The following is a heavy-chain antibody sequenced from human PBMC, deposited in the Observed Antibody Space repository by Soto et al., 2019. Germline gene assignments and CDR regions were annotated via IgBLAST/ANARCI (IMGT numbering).Heavy chain of an antibody. D-gene: IGHD6-25*01. V-gene: IGHV3-33*08. J-gene: IGHJ5*02. CDR2: IWYDGSKE. Sequence: QEQLAESGGGVVQPGTSLRLSCTASGFSFSSFGMNWVRQAPGKGLEWVALIWYDGSKEYYADSVKGRFTISRDDSKNTLLLQMDSLGAEDTAVYYCTREGTFGSGSDVAWVDPWGQGTLVTVSS. CDR1: GFSFSSFG. CDR3: TREGTFGSGSDVAWVDP.